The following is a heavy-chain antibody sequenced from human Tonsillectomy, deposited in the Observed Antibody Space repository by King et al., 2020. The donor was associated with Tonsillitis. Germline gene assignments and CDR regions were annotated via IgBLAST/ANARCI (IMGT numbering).Heavy chain of an antibody. CDR1: GGSISSGNYF. CDR3: ARALRDGFNYYFDY. Sequence: VQLQESGPGLVKPSQTLSLTCTVSGGSISSGNYFWSWIRQHPGKGLEWIGYIFYSGSTYYIPSLKSRVTISIDTSKNQFSLKLSSVTAADTAVYYCARALRDGFNYYFDYWGQGTLVTVSS. V-gene: IGHV4-31*03. J-gene: IGHJ4*02. D-gene: IGHD5-24*01. CDR2: IFYSGST.